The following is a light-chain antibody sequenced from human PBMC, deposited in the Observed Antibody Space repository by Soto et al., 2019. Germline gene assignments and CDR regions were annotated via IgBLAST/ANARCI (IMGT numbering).Light chain of an antibody. CDR2: GAS. CDR1: QSVSSN. J-gene: IGKJ2*01. Sequence: EIVMTQSPATLPVSPGERATLSCRASQSVSSNLAWYQQKPGQAPRFLIYGASTRATGIPARFSGSGSGTEFTLTISSLQSEDFVVYYCQQYSSLPHTFGQGTKLEVK. V-gene: IGKV3-15*01. CDR3: QQYSSLPHT.